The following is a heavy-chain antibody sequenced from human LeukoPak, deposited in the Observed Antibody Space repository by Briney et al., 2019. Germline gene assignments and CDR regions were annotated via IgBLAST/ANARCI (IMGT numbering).Heavy chain of an antibody. V-gene: IGHV3-21*01. CDR3: ARGNSAAVDY. J-gene: IGHJ4*02. Sequence: GGSLRLSCAASGFTFNNYNMNWVRQAPGKGLEWVSSISSSSAYIFYADSVKGRFTISRDNAKNSVYLQMNSLRAEDTAVYYCARGNSAAVDYWGQGTLVTVSS. D-gene: IGHD2-21*01. CDR1: GFTFNNYN. CDR2: ISSSSAYI.